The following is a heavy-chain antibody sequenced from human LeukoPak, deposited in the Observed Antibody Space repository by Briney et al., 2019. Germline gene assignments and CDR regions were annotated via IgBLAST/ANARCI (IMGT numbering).Heavy chain of an antibody. J-gene: IGHJ3*02. CDR3: ARDGSPDWDAFDI. CDR2: ISYDGRNK. V-gene: IGHV3-30*04. Sequence: GGSLRLSCAASRFTFSIYAMHWVRQAPGKGLEWVAVISYDGRNKFYTDSVKGRFTISRDNSKNTLDLQMNSLRVEDTAVYYCARDGSPDWDAFDIWGQGTMVTVSS. CDR1: RFTFSIYA. D-gene: IGHD1-14*01.